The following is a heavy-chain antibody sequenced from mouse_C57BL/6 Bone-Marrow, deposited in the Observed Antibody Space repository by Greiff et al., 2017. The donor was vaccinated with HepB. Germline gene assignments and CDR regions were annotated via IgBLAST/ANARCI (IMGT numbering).Heavy chain of an antibody. Sequence: DVMLVESGGGLVQPGGSLSLSCAASGFTFTDYYMSWVRQPPGKALEWLGFIRNKANGYTTEYSASVKGRFTISRDNSQSILYLQMNALRAEDSATYYCASPTGRGYFDVWGTGTTVTVSS. D-gene: IGHD4-1*02. CDR2: IRNKANGYTT. V-gene: IGHV7-3*01. J-gene: IGHJ1*03. CDR1: GFTFTDYY. CDR3: ASPTGRGYFDV.